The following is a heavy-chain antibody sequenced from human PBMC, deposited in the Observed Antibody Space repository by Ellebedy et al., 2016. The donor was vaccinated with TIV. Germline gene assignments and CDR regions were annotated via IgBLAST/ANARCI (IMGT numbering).Heavy chain of an antibody. CDR2: ISSDGSSE. CDR3: ARGGRR. D-gene: IGHD3-10*01. J-gene: IGHJ4*02. Sequence: GESLKIPCAASGFTFSSYAMHWVRQAPGKGLEWVAVISSDGSSEYYADSVKGRFTISRDNSKNTLYLQMNSLRVEDTAVYYCARGGRRWGQGTLVTVSS. V-gene: IGHV3-30-3*01. CDR1: GFTFSSYA.